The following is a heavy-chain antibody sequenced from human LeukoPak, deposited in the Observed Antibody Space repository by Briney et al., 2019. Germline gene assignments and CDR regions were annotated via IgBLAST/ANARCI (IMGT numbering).Heavy chain of an antibody. CDR2: ISSSGGFT. V-gene: IGHV3-23*01. CDR3: AKDPYSSSSGGPYAMDV. J-gene: IGHJ6*02. D-gene: IGHD6-6*01. Sequence: GGSLRLSCAASGFTFTRYAMRWARQAPGKGLEWVSSISSSGGFTYYADSVKGRFAISRDNAKNTLYLQMHSLRAEDTAVYYCAKDPYSSSSGGPYAMDVWGQGTTVTVSS. CDR1: GFTFTRYA.